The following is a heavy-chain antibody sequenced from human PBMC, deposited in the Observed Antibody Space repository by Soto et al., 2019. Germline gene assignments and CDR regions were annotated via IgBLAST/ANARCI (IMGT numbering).Heavy chain of an antibody. J-gene: IGHJ4*02. D-gene: IGHD5-12*01. Sequence: GGSLRLSCAASGFTFSSYAMHWVRQAPGKGLEWVAVISYDGSNKYYADSVKGRFTISRDNSKNTLYLQMNSLRAEDTAVYYCARDGWLQSYYFDYWGRGTLVTVSS. CDR1: GFTFSSYA. V-gene: IGHV3-30-3*01. CDR2: ISYDGSNK. CDR3: ARDGWLQSYYFDY.